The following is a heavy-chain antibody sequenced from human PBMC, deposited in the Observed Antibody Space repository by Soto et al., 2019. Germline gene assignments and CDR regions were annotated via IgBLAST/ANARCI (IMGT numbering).Heavy chain of an antibody. CDR3: ARIGSGYVLY. Sequence: QLQLQESGPGLVKPSETLSLTCTVSGGSISSSSYYWGWIRQPPGKGLEYTGSIFYSGSTYYNPSLKSRVTISVDTSKNQFSLKLNSVTAADTAVYYCARIGSGYVLYWGQGTLVTVSS. CDR2: IFYSGST. D-gene: IGHD5-12*01. V-gene: IGHV4-39*01. CDR1: GGSISSSSYY. J-gene: IGHJ4*02.